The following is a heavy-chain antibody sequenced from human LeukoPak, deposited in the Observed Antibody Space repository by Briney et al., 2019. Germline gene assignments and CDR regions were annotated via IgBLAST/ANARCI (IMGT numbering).Heavy chain of an antibody. CDR1: GFTFSSYA. CDR3: AREARDGYNLDAFDI. V-gene: IGHV3-64*04. J-gene: IGHJ3*02. Sequence: GGSLRLSCSASGFTFSSYAMHWVRQAPGKGLEYVSAISSNGGSTYYADSVKGRFTISRDNSKNTLYLQMNSLRAEDTAVYYCAREARDGYNLDAFDIWGQGTMVTVSS. CDR2: ISSNGGST. D-gene: IGHD5-24*01.